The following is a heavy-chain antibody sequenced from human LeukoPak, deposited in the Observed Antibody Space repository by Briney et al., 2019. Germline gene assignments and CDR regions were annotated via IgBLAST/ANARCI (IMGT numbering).Heavy chain of an antibody. D-gene: IGHD1-26*01. V-gene: IGHV3-23*01. J-gene: IGHJ5*02. CDR2: ISGSGGST. CDR3: ATSGGSYWS. Sequence: GGTLRLSCAASGFTFSSYGMSWVRQAPGKGLEWVSAISGSGGSTYYADSVKGRFTISRDNSKNTLYLQMNSLRAEDTAVYYCATSGGSYWSWGQGTLVTVSS. CDR1: GFTFSSYG.